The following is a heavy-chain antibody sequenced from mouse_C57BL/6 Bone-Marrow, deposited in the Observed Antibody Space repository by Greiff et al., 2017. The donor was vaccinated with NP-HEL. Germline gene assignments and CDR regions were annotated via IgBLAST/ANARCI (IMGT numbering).Heavy chain of an antibody. Sequence: QVQLQQPGAELVKPGASVKLSCKASGYTFTSYWMQWVKQRPGQGLEWIGEIDPSDSYTNYNQKFKGKATLTVDTSSSTAYMQLSSLTSEGSAVYYCARDWVDFDYWGQGTTLTVSS. V-gene: IGHV1-50*01. CDR3: ARDWVDFDY. J-gene: IGHJ2*01. CDR1: GYTFTSYW. CDR2: IDPSDSYT. D-gene: IGHD4-1*01.